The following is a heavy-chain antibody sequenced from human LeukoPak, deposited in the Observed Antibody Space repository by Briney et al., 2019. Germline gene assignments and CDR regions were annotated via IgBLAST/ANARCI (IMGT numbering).Heavy chain of an antibody. J-gene: IGHJ4*02. CDR1: RFTFSSNY. Sequence: GGSLRLSCAASRFTFSSNYMSWVRQAPGKGLEWVSVIYSGGSTYYADSVKGRFTISRDNSKNTLYLQMNSLRAEDTAVYYCARAVGYYDSSGYFDYWGQGTLVTVSS. V-gene: IGHV3-53*01. D-gene: IGHD3-22*01. CDR3: ARAVGYYDSSGYFDY. CDR2: IYSGGST.